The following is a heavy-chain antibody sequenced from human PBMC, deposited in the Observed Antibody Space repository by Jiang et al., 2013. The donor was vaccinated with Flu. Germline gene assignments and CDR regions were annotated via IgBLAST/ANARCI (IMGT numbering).Heavy chain of an antibody. Sequence: KPSQTLSLTCTVSGGSISSGSYYWSWIRQPAGKGLEWIGRIYTSGSTNXNPSLKSRVTISVDTSKNQFSLKLSSVTAADTAVYYCARDRGGNLGGFDYWGQGTLVTVSS. D-gene: IGHD4-23*01. CDR3: ARDRGGNLGGFDY. J-gene: IGHJ4*02. CDR2: IYTSGST. V-gene: IGHV4-61*02. CDR1: GGSISSGSYY.